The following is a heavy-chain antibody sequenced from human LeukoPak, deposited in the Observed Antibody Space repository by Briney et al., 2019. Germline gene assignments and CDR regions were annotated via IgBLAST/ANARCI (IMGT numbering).Heavy chain of an antibody. CDR1: GGSISSGGYY. D-gene: IGHD3-22*01. V-gene: IGHV4-30-2*01. CDR3: ARYDYDSRVLFDY. Sequence: PSETLSLTCTVSGGSISSGGYYWSWIRQPPGKGLEWIGYIYHSGSTYYNPSLKSRVTISVDRSKNLFSLKLSSVTAADTAVYYCARYDYDSRVLFDYWGQGTLVTVSS. CDR2: IYHSGST. J-gene: IGHJ4*02.